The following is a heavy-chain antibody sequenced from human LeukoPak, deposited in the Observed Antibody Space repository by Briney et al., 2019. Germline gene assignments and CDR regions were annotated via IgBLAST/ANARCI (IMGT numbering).Heavy chain of an antibody. Sequence: ASVKVSCKASGYTFTSYYMHWVRQAPGQGLEWMGIISPSGGSTSYAQKFQGRVTMTRDTSTSTVYMELSSLRSEDTAVYYCARDGLTVDTAIEDAFDIWGQGTMVTVSS. CDR2: ISPSGGST. CDR1: GYTFTSYY. J-gene: IGHJ3*02. D-gene: IGHD5-18*01. V-gene: IGHV1-46*01. CDR3: ARDGLTVDTAIEDAFDI.